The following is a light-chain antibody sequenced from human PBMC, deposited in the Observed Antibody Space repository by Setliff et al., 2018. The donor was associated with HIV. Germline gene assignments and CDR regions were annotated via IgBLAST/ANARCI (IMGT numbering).Light chain of an antibody. CDR3: SSYAGNNLYV. CDR2: EVT. CDR1: SSDIGDYNY. J-gene: IGLJ1*01. Sequence: QSALAQPPSASGSPGQSVTISCTGTSSDIGDYNYVSWFQHRPGNAPKLIIYEVTQRPSGVPNRFSGSKSGNTASLTVSWLQTEDEADYYCSSYAGNNLYVFGTGTKVTVL. V-gene: IGLV2-8*01.